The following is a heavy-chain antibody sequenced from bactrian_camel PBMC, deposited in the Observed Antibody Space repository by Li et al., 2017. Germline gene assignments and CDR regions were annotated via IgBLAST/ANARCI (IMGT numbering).Heavy chain of an antibody. D-gene: IGHD5*01. CDR1: VVIGSGAC. CDR3: AAGGLIMGWD. J-gene: IGHJ4*01. V-gene: IGHV3S31*01. CDR2: IYLGRGNT. Sequence: DVQLVESGGGLVQAGGSLRLSCAASVVIGSGACVGWFRLAPGKEHKRFQDVTDRELVAAIYLGRGNTDYSESVKGRFTISKDNAKNTLYLQMNSLKPEDTAVYYCAAGGLIMGWDWGQGTQVTVS.